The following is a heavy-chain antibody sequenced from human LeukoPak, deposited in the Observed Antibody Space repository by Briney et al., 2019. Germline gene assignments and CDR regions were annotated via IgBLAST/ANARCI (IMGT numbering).Heavy chain of an antibody. J-gene: IGHJ3*02. CDR1: GYSFTSYW. D-gene: IGHD2-21*01. V-gene: IGHV5-51*01. CDR3: ARSRGVVMIANDAFDI. CDR2: IYPGDSDT. Sequence: GESLKISCKGSGYSFTSYWIGWVRQMPGKGLEWMGIIYPGDSDTRYSPSFQGQVTISADKSISTAYLQWSSLKASDTAMYYCARSRGVVMIANDAFDIWGQGTMVTVSS.